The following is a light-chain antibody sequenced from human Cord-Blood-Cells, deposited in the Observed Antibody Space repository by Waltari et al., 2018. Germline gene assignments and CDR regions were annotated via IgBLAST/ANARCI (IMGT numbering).Light chain of an antibody. V-gene: IGLV2-23*01. Sequence: QSALTHPASVSGSSAPSTTISCPGTSCGVGCYHLLPWYQQHPGKAHKLRIYDGSKRPSGVSNRFSGSKSGNTASLTISGLQAEDEADYYCCSYAGSSTSWVFGGGTKLTVL. J-gene: IGLJ3*02. CDR2: DGS. CDR3: CSYAGSSTSWV. CDR1: SCGVGCYHL.